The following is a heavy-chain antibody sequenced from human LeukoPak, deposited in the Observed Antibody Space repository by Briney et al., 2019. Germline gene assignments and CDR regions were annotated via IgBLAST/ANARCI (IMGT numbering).Heavy chain of an antibody. CDR2: INTNTGNP. J-gene: IGHJ4*02. Sequence: ASVKVSCKASGYNFTRYAMNWVRQAPGQGLEWMGWINTNTGNPTYAQGFTGRFVFSLDTSVSTAYLQISSLKAEDIAVYYCARSYYYDSSGYYLTYFDYWGQGTLVTVSS. CDR3: ARSYYYDSSGYYLTYFDY. CDR1: GYNFTRYA. D-gene: IGHD3-22*01. V-gene: IGHV7-4-1*02.